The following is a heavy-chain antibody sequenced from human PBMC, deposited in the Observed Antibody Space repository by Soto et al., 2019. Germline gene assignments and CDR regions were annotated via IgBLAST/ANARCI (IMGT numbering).Heavy chain of an antibody. J-gene: IGHJ3*02. Sequence: GGSLRLSCAASGFTFSSYAMSWVRQAPGKGLEWVSYISSSGSTIYYADSVKGRFTISRDNAKNSLYLQMNSLRAEDTAVYYCARSPYCSGGSCYSDAFDIWGQGTMVTVSS. V-gene: IGHV3-48*04. CDR1: GFTFSSYA. CDR2: ISSSGSTI. CDR3: ARSPYCSGGSCYSDAFDI. D-gene: IGHD2-15*01.